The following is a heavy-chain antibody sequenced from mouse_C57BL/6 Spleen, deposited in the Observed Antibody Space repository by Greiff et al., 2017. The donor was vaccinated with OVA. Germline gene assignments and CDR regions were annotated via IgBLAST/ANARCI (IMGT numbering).Heavy chain of an antibody. V-gene: IGHV2-2*01. CDR3: ARNFDGYFYFDY. CDR1: GFSLTSYG. D-gene: IGHD2-3*01. Sequence: VKLVESGPGLVQPSQILSITCTVSGFSLTSYGVHWVRQSPGKGLEWLGVIWSGGSTDYNAAFISRLSISKDNSKSQVFFKMNSLQADDTAIYYCARNFDGYFYFDYWGQGTTLTVSS. J-gene: IGHJ2*01. CDR2: IWSGGST.